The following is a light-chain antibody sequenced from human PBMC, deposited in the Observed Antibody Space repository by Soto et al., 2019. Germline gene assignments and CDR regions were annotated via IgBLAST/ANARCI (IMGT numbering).Light chain of an antibody. CDR3: SSYTSSSRNV. J-gene: IGLJ1*01. V-gene: IGLV2-14*01. CDR2: DVS. CDR1: SSDVGGYNY. Sequence: QSVLTQPASVSGSPGQSITISCTGTSSDVGGYNYVSWYQQHPGKAPKLMIYDVSNRPSGVSNRFSGSKSGNTASLTISGLQAEDEADYYCSSYTSSSRNVFGTGT.